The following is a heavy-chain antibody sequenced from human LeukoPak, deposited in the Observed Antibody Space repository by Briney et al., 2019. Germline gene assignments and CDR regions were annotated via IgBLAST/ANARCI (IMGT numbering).Heavy chain of an antibody. D-gene: IGHD3-10*01. V-gene: IGHV3-23*01. CDR1: GFIFSSYA. CDR2: ITGSGDNT. J-gene: IGHJ4*02. Sequence: PGGSLRLSCAASGFIFSSYAMNWVRQAPGKGLEWVSVITGSGDNTYYADSVKGRSTISRDNSKNTLYLQMNSLRAEDTAVYYCAKGPRTVRFGDRHEGMFDYWGQGILVTVSS. CDR3: AKGPRTVRFGDRHEGMFDY.